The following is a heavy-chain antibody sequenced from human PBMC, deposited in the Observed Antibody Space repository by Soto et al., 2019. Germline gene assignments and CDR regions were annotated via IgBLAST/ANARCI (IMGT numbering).Heavy chain of an antibody. Sequence: PETLSLTCTVSGGSISSYYWSWIRQPPGKGLEWIGYIYYSGSTNYNPSLKSRVTISVDTSKNQFSLKLSSVTAADTAVYYCARSSSEYYYDSSGYPNWFDPGGQVTLVTVS. CDR3: ARSSSEYYYDSSGYPNWFDP. CDR1: GGSISSYY. V-gene: IGHV4-59*01. J-gene: IGHJ5*02. D-gene: IGHD3-22*01. CDR2: IYYSGST.